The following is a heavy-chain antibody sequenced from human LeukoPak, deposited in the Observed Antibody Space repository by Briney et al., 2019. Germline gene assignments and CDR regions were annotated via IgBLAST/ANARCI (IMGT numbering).Heavy chain of an antibody. CDR3: ARQGGSYGSGSYYNPADY. Sequence: GESLKISCKGSGYNFTNYWIGWVRQMPGKGLEWMGIIYPGDSDTRYSPSFQGQVTISADKSISTAYLQWSSLKASDTAMYYCARQGGSYGSGSYYNPADYWGQGTLVTVSS. D-gene: IGHD3-10*01. V-gene: IGHV5-51*01. CDR1: GYNFTNYW. J-gene: IGHJ4*02. CDR2: IYPGDSDT.